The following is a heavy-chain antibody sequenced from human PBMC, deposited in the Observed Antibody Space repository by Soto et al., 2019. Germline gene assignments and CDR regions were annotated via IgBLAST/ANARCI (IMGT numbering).Heavy chain of an antibody. D-gene: IGHD6-13*01. Sequence: SETLSLTCTVSGGSISSGGYYWSWIRQHPGKGLEWIGYIYYSGSTYYNPSLKSRVTISVDTSKNQFSLKLSSVTAADTAVYYCARIIGIAAAGTPAPYYYYGMDVWGQGTTVTVSS. J-gene: IGHJ6*02. V-gene: IGHV4-31*03. CDR3: ARIIGIAAAGTPAPYYYYGMDV. CDR1: GGSISSGGYY. CDR2: IYYSGST.